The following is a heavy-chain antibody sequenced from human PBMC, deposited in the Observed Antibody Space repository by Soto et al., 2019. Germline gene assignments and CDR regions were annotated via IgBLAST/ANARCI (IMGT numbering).Heavy chain of an antibody. J-gene: IGHJ4*02. CDR3: ARHSDTAIDY. D-gene: IGHD5-18*01. CDR1: GYRVSSYW. V-gene: IGHV5-51*01. CDR2: IYPGDSDT. Sequence: LQKSRKGSGYRVSSYWIGWGRQMPGKGLEWMGIIYPGDSDTRYSPSFQGQVTISADKSISTAYLQWSSLKASDTAMYYCARHSDTAIDYWGQGTLVTVSS.